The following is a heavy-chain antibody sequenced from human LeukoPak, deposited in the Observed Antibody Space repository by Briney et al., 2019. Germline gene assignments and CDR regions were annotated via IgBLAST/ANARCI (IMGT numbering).Heavy chain of an antibody. J-gene: IGHJ4*02. CDR3: AKVRYDSIWGSCDY. CDR2: ISGTGARA. D-gene: IGHD3-16*01. V-gene: IGHV3-23*01. CDR1: GFPFSSYL. Sequence: HPGGSLRLSCAASGFPFSSYLMTWVRQAPGKGLEWVSAISGTGARAYYADSVKARFTISRDNSKNTVYLQMNSLRDDDTAVYYCAKVRYDSIWGSCDYWGQGTLVTVSS.